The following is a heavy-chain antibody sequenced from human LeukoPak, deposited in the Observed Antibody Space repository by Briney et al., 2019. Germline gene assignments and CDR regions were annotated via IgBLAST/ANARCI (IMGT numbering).Heavy chain of an antibody. Sequence: GASVKVSCKASGYTFTGYYMHWVRQAPGQGLEWMGRINPNSGGTNYAQKFQGRVTMTRDTSISTAYMELSSLRSEDTAVYYCATVWFGEMVHWGQGTLVTVSS. J-gene: IGHJ1*01. CDR3: ATVWFGEMVH. V-gene: IGHV1-2*06. CDR1: GYTFTGYY. D-gene: IGHD3-10*01. CDR2: INPNSGGT.